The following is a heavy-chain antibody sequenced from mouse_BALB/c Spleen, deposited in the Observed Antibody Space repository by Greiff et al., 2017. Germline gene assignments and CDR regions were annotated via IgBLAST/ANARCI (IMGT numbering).Heavy chain of an antibody. D-gene: IGHD2-3*01. V-gene: IGHV5-6-3*01. CDR2: INSNGGST. CDR3: ARGLLRYFDV. Sequence: DVHLVESGGGLVQPGGSLKLSCAASGFTFSSYGMSWVRQTPDKRLELVATINSNGGSTYYPDSVKGRFTISRDNAKNTLYLQMSSLKSEDTAMYYCARGLLRYFDVWGAGTTVTVSS. J-gene: IGHJ1*01. CDR1: GFTFSSYG.